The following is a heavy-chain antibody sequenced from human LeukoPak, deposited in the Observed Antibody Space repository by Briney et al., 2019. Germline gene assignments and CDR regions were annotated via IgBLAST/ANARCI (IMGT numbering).Heavy chain of an antibody. CDR3: ANDYYGSGSYYFDY. V-gene: IGHV3-23*01. Sequence: GGSLRLSCAASGFTFSSYAMSWVRQAPGKGLEWVSGISGSDGSTYYADSVKGRFTISRDNSKNTLNLQMNSLRAEDTAVYYCANDYYGSGSYYFDYWGQGTLVTVSS. CDR2: ISGSDGST. D-gene: IGHD3-10*01. J-gene: IGHJ4*02. CDR1: GFTFSSYA.